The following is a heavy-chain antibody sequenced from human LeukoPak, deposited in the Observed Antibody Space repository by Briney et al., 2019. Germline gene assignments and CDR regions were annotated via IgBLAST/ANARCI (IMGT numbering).Heavy chain of an antibody. V-gene: IGHV5-51*01. Sequence: GESLKISCQGSGYIFNTYWIAWVRQLPGKGLEWMGIIYPGDSDTRYSPSFQGQVTISADESISTAYLHWSSLKASDTAMYYCARQADYNILTGYFKGHLDYWGQGTLVTVSS. D-gene: IGHD3-9*01. CDR3: ARQADYNILTGYFKGHLDY. CDR1: GYIFNTYW. CDR2: IYPGDSDT. J-gene: IGHJ4*02.